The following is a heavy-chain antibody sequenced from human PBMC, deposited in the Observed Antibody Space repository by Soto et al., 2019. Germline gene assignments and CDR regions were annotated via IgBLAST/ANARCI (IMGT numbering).Heavy chain of an antibody. CDR1: GGTFSSYA. D-gene: IGHD2-15*01. Sequence: SVKVSCKASGGTFSSYAISWVRQAPGQGLEWMGGIIPIFGTANYAQKFQGRVTITADESTSTAYMELSSLRSGDTAVYYCARDGTCSGGSCYPTRFYYYYGMDVWGQGTTVTVS. V-gene: IGHV1-69*13. CDR2: IIPIFGTA. CDR3: ARDGTCSGGSCYPTRFYYYYGMDV. J-gene: IGHJ6*02.